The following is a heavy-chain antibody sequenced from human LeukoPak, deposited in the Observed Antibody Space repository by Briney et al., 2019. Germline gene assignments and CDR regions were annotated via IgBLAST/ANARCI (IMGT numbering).Heavy chain of an antibody. CDR1: GYTFTDYY. J-gene: IGHJ5*02. Sequence: GASVKVSCKASGYTFTDYYMHWVRQAPGQGLEWMGWINPNSGGTNYAQNFQGRVTMTRDTSISTAYMEFSRLRSDDTAMYYCAREQSFDSNWFDTSGQGTMVAVSS. CDR2: INPNSGGT. CDR3: AREQSFDSNWFDT. D-gene: IGHD2/OR15-2a*01. V-gene: IGHV1-2*02.